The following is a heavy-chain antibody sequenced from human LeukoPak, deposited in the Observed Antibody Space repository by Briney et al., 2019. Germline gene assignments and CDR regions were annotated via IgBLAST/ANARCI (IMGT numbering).Heavy chain of an antibody. CDR3: ARRNSGSYFDY. D-gene: IGHD2/OR15-2a*01. Sequence: SETLSLTCTVSGGSISSYYWSWIRRPPGKGLEWIGYIYYSGSTNYNPSLKSRVTISVDTSKNQFSLKLSSVTAADTAVYYCARRNSGSYFDYWGQGTLVTVSS. CDR2: IYYSGST. J-gene: IGHJ4*02. V-gene: IGHV4-59*08. CDR1: GGSISSYY.